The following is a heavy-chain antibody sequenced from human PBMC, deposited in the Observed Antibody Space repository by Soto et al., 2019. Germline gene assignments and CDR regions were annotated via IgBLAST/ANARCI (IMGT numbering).Heavy chain of an antibody. V-gene: IGHV3-21*01. J-gene: IGHJ6*03. Sequence: GGSLRLSCAASGFTFSSYSMNWVRQAPGKGLEWVSSISSSSSYIYYADSVKGRFTISRDNAKNSLYLQMNSLRAEDTAVYYCARGYCTNGVCTYYYYYYYMDVWGKGTTVTVSS. D-gene: IGHD2-8*01. CDR2: ISSSSSYI. CDR3: ARGYCTNGVCTYYYYYYYMDV. CDR1: GFTFSSYS.